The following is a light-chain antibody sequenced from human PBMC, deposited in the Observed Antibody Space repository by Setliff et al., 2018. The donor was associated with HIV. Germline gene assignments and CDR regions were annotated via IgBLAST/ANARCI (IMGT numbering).Light chain of an antibody. J-gene: IGLJ1*01. Sequence: QSALTQPASVSGSPGQSITISCTGTSSDVGRYNLVSWYQQHPGKAPKLIIYEVSKRPSGVSNRFSGFKSGNTASLAMSGLQAEDEADYYCCSYAGNFTYYVFGTGTKATVL. CDR3: CSYAGNFTYYV. V-gene: IGLV2-23*02. CDR2: EVS. CDR1: SSDVGRYNL.